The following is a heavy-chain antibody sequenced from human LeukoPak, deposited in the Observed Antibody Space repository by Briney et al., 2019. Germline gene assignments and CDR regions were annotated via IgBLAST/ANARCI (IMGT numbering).Heavy chain of an antibody. Sequence: PGGSLRLSCAASGFTFDDYAMHWVRQAPGKGLEWVSLISGDGGSTYYADSVKGRFTISRDNSKNSLYPQMNSLRTEDTALYYCAKVGYCSGGSCYPVAFDIWGQGTMVTVSS. D-gene: IGHD2-15*01. CDR2: ISGDGGST. J-gene: IGHJ3*02. V-gene: IGHV3-43*02. CDR3: AKVGYCSGGSCYPVAFDI. CDR1: GFTFDDYA.